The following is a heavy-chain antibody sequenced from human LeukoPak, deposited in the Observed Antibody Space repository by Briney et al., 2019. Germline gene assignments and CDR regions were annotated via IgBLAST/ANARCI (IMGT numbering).Heavy chain of an antibody. D-gene: IGHD1-1*01. CDR1: GFTFSSYG. CDR2: IWYDGSNK. V-gene: IGHV3-33*01. J-gene: IGHJ6*02. CDR3: ARGNGYSYYHYGMDV. Sequence: GGSLRLPCAASGFTFSSYGMHWVRQAPGKGLEWVAVIWYDGSNKYYADSVKGRFTISRDNSKNTLYLQMNSLRAEDTAVYYCARGNGYSYYHYGMDVWGQGTTVTVSS.